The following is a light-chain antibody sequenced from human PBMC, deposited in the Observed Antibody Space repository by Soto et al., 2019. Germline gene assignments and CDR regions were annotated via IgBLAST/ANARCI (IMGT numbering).Light chain of an antibody. J-gene: IGLJ2*01. V-gene: IGLV2-11*01. CDR3: CSYAGSYTVGV. CDR2: DVS. Sequence: QSALTQPRSASGSPGQSVTISCTGTSSDVGGYNYVSWYQQHPGKAPKLMIYDVSKRPSGVPDRFSGSKSGNTASLTISGLQADDEADYYCCSYAGSYTVGVFGGGTKLTVL. CDR1: SSDVGGYNY.